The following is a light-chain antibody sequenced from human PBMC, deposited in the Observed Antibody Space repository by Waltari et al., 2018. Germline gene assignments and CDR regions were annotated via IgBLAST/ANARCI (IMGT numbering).Light chain of an antibody. Sequence: ILMTQSPDSLAVSLGERATINCKSSQSVLYRSNNFNYLAWYQQKPGQPPKHLLYWASTRESGVPDRFSGSGSETDFTLTISSLQAEDVAVYFCQQFYSTPITFGQGTRLEI. J-gene: IGKJ5*01. CDR2: WAS. CDR3: QQFYSTPIT. CDR1: QSVLYRSNNFNY. V-gene: IGKV4-1*01.